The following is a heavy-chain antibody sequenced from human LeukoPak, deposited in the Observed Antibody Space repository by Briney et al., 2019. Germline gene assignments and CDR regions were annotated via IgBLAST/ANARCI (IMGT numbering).Heavy chain of an antibody. CDR2: IYYSGST. J-gene: IGHJ5*02. V-gene: IGHV4-59*08. D-gene: IGHD2-15*01. CDR1: GGSLSRYY. Sequence: PSETLSLTCTVSGGSLSRYYWNWIRQSPGKGLEWIGFIYYSGSTSYNPSLESRVTITVDTSKNQFSLRLASVTAADTAVYYCAIQEGKVAASSCFDPWGQGTLVTVSS. CDR3: AIQEGKVAASSCFDP.